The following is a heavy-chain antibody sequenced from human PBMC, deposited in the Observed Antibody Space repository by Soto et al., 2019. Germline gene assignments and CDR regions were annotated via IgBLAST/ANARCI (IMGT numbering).Heavy chain of an antibody. J-gene: IGHJ5*02. Sequence: SETLSLTYTVSGASISGFHWSWIRQFPGKGLEWIGYIYHSGSTYYNPSLKSRVTISVDRSKNQFSLKLSSVTAADTAVYYCARVPSPWGQGTLVTVSS. CDR1: GASISGFH. V-gene: IGHV4-30-2*06. CDR2: IYHSGST. CDR3: ARVPSP.